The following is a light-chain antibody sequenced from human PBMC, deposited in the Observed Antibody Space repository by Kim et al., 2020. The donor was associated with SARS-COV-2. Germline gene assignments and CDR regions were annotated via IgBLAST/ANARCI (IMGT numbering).Light chain of an antibody. V-gene: IGKV1-5*03. CDR3: LNYRTYPVT. CDR1: ENTNTF. Sequence: ASVQDRITITGRASENTNTFLAWYQRKPGKPPSLLICKASNLGSGFPSGFSGSGSGTEFTLTIGSLQPGSFATYYFLNYRTYPVTFGQRAPMDI. J-gene: IGKJ5*01. CDR2: KAS.